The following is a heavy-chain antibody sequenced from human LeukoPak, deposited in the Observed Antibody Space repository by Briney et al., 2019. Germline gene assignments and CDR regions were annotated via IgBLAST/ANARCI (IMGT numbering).Heavy chain of an antibody. D-gene: IGHD2-2*01. Sequence: GGSLTLSCAASGFTFSDHWMSWVRQVPGKGLEWVANIKQDGSEKYYVDAVKGRFTISRDNAKNSLYLQMNSLRAEDTAVYYCARVPARYCSSTSCSFDPWGQGTLVTVSS. CDR3: ARVPARYCSSTSCSFDP. V-gene: IGHV3-7*01. J-gene: IGHJ5*02. CDR2: IKQDGSEK. CDR1: GFTFSDHW.